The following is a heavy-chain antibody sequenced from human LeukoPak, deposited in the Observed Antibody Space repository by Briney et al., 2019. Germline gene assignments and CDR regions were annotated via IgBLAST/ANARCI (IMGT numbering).Heavy chain of an antibody. V-gene: IGHV4-38-2*02. J-gene: IGHJ4*02. CDR2: IYHSGYT. D-gene: IGHD3-10*01. Sequence: SETLSLTCTVSGYSISSGYYWGWIRQPPGKGLEWIGSIYHSGYTYYNPSLKSRVIISVDTSKNHFSLKLNSVTAADTAVYYCARLITMVRGVIIPHFDYWGQGTLVTVSS. CDR3: ARLITMVRGVIIPHFDY. CDR1: GYSISSGYY.